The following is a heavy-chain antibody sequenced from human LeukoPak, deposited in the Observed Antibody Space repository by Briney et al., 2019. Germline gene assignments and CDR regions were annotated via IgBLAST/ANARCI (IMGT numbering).Heavy chain of an antibody. J-gene: IGHJ4*02. CDR1: GESFSGFH. CDR3: ARGSEIPAAGTGYYFDY. D-gene: IGHD6-13*01. Sequence: SETLSLTCAVYGESFSGFHWSWIRQPPGKGLEWIGETNHGGGTNYSPSLKSRVTISVDTSKSQFSLKLSSVAAADTAVYYCARGSEIPAAGTGYYFDYWGQGTLVTVSS. CDR2: TNHGGGT. V-gene: IGHV4-34*01.